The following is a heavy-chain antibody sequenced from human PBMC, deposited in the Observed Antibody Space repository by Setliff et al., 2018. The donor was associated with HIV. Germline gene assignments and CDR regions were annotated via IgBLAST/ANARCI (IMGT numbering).Heavy chain of an antibody. V-gene: IGHV3-48*03. CDR3: VRDGLGEGETKLDY. J-gene: IGHJ4*02. CDR1: GFTFSSYE. CDR2: ISASGRTI. D-gene: IGHD3-9*01. Sequence: PGGSLRLSCAASGFTFSSYEMNWVRQAPGRGLEWISYISASGRTIYYADSVKGRSSISRDNAKNSLSLQMDSLRAEGTAVYYCVRDGLGEGETKLDYWGQGTLVTVSS.